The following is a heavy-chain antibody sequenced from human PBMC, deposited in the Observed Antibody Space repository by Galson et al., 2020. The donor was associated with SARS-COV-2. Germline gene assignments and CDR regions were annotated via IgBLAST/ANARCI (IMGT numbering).Heavy chain of an antibody. J-gene: IGHJ3*02. CDR3: ASDGRKYRGTYVGAFDI. D-gene: IGHD1-26*01. Sequence: NSGGSLRLSCAASGFTFSNYYIIWIRQPPGKGLEWVSYITDSGSSIYYADSVKGRFTISRDNAKNSLYLQMNSLRAEDTAVYDCASDGRKYRGTYVGAFDIWGQGTMVTVSS. V-gene: IGHV3-11*04. CDR1: GFTFSNYY. CDR2: ITDSGSSI.